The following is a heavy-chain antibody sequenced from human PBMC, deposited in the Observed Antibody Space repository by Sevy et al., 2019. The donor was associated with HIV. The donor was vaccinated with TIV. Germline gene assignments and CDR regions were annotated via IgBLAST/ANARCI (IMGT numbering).Heavy chain of an antibody. CDR2: ISYDGSNK. V-gene: IGHV3-30-3*01. Sequence: GGSLRLSCAASGFTFSSYAMHWVRQAPGKGLEWVAVISYDGSNKYYADSVKGRFTISSDNSKNTLYLQLNSLRDQDTAVYYCARVPLRYFDWLLCPDYGMDVWGQGTTVTVSS. CDR1: GFTFSSYA. CDR3: ARVPLRYFDWLLCPDYGMDV. D-gene: IGHD3-9*01. J-gene: IGHJ6*02.